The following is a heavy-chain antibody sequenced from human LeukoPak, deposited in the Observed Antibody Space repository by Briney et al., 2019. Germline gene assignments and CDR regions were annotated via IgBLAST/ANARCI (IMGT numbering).Heavy chain of an antibody. CDR3: ARASIMWLRSSFDS. V-gene: IGHV3-21*01. D-gene: IGHD5-12*01. CDR2: IPSSSSYM. Sequence: PGGSLRLSCAASGFTSSSYSINWDRQLQGEGIGWVSSIPSSSSYMTYADSVKVRFAISRDNAKNSLYLLMNSPRAVDTAVYYCARASIMWLRSSFDSWGQGTLVTVSS. J-gene: IGHJ4*02. CDR1: GFTSSSYS.